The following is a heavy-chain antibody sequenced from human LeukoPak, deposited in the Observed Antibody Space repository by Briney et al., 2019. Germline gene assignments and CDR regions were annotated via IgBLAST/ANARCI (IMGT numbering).Heavy chain of an antibody. J-gene: IGHJ6*03. CDR2: IKQDGSEQ. CDR3: AKDRAARGRGNYFYMDV. CDR1: GFSFSSYW. Sequence: PGGSLRLSCVGSGFSFSSYWMAWVRQAPGKGLEWVASIKQDGSEQRYVDSVEGRFTISRDNRENSLYLQMNSLRPEDTALYYCAKDRAARGRGNYFYMDVWGKGTTVTVSS. V-gene: IGHV3-7*03. D-gene: IGHD2/OR15-2a*01.